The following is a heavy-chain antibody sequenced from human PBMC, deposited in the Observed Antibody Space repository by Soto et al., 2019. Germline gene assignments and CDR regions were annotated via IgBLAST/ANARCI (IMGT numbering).Heavy chain of an antibody. CDR1: GFTVSSNY. CDR3: ARETRSGSYYFDY. D-gene: IGHD1-26*01. Sequence: GGSLRLSCAASGFTVSSNYMNWVRQAPGKGLEWVSVIYSGGSTYYADSVKGRFTISRHNSKNTLYLQMNSLRAEDTAVYYCARETRSGSYYFDYWGQGTLVTVSS. J-gene: IGHJ4*02. CDR2: IYSGGST. V-gene: IGHV3-66*01.